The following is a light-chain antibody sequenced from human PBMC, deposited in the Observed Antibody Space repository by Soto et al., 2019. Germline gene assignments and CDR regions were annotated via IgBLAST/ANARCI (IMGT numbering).Light chain of an antibody. V-gene: IGLV2-14*01. CDR1: TIDVGSHNF. CDR2: EVT. Sequence: QSALTQPASVSGSPVQSITISCTGTTIDVGSHNFVSWYQQLPGKAPKLLIYEVTNRPSGTSNRFSGSKSGNTASLTISGLPAEDESDYYCSSFTNSILVFGGGTQLTVL. CDR3: SSFTNSILV. J-gene: IGLJ3*02.